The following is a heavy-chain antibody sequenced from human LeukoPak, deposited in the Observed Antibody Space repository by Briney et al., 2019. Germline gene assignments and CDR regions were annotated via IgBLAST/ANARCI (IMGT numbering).Heavy chain of an antibody. Sequence: GGSLRLSCSASGFSFSRYDMHWVRQAPGKGLEYVSAISSNGGSTYYADSVKGRFTISRDNSKNTLYLQMSSLRAEDTAVYYCVKDVMGSTDYYNGLHVWGEGTTVTVSS. D-gene: IGHD3-10*01. CDR1: GFSFSRYD. V-gene: IGHV3-64D*09. CDR3: VKDVMGSTDYYNGLHV. CDR2: ISSNGGST. J-gene: IGHJ6*04.